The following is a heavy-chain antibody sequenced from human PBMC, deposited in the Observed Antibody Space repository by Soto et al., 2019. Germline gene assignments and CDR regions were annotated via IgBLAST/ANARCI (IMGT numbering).Heavy chain of an antibody. J-gene: IGHJ6*02. CDR1: GYTFTTYG. Sequence: ASVKVSCKASGYTFTTYGISWVRQAPGQGLEWMGWISPYNGTTKYAEKFQGEMTMTTDTATSTAYMDLRSLRSDDTAFYYCARDGERDTGLNFYYYLHGMDAWGQGTRVTVSS. CDR2: ISPYNGTT. V-gene: IGHV1-18*04. D-gene: IGHD1-1*01. CDR3: ARDGERDTGLNFYYYLHGMDA.